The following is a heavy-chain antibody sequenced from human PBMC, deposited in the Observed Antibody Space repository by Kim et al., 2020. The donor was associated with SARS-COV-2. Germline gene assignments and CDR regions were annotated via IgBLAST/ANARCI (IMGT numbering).Heavy chain of an antibody. V-gene: IGHV3-20*01. J-gene: IGHJ6*02. CDR1: GFTFDDYG. D-gene: IGHD6-13*01. CDR3: ARDGSSSWYDKYYYYYGMDV. CDR2: INWNGGST. Sequence: GGSLRLSCAASGFTFDDYGMSWVRQAPGKGLEWVSGINWNGGSTGYADSVKGRFTISRDNAKNSLYLQMNSLRAEDTALYHCARDGSSSWYDKYYYYYGMDVWGQGTTVTVSS.